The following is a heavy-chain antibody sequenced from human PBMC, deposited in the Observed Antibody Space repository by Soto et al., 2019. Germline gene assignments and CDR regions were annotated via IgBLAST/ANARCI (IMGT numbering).Heavy chain of an antibody. CDR3: ARVDYDFWSGYRNGMDV. Sequence: QVQLVQSGAEVKKPGASVKVSCKASGYTFTSYGISWVRQAPGQGLEWMGWISAYNGNTNYVQKLQGRVTMTTDTSTSTAYMELRSLRSDDTAVYYCARVDYDFWSGYRNGMDVWGQGTTVTVSS. D-gene: IGHD3-3*01. V-gene: IGHV1-18*01. CDR2: ISAYNGNT. J-gene: IGHJ6*02. CDR1: GYTFTSYG.